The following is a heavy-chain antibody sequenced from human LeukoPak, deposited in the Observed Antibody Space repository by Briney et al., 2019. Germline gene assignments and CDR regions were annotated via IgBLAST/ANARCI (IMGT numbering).Heavy chain of an antibody. CDR2: INHSEST. D-gene: IGHD6-25*01. Sequence: KSSETLSLTCAVYGGSFSGYYWSWIRQPPGKGLEWIGEINHSESTNYNPSLKSRVTISVDTSKNQFSLKLSSVTAADTAVYYCARCAAVSFNWFDPWGQGTLVTVSS. J-gene: IGHJ5*02. CDR3: ARCAAVSFNWFDP. V-gene: IGHV4-34*01. CDR1: GGSFSGYY.